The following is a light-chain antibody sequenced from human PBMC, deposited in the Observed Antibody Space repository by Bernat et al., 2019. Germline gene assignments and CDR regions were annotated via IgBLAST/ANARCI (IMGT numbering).Light chain of an antibody. CDR1: QVIGTY. V-gene: IGKV1-9*01. CDR2: GAS. J-gene: IGKJ5*01. CDR3: QQLNSFPIT. Sequence: DIQLTQSPPFLSASVGDRVTITCRASQVIGTYLDWYQQKPGKAPNLLIYGASTLQTGVPSRFSGSGSGTELTLTLSSLQPEDSAAYYCQQLNSFPITFDQGTRLEIK.